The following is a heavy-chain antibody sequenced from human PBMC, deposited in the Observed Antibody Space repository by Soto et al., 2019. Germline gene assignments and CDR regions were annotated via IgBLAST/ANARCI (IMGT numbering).Heavy chain of an antibody. CDR3: ARAPAPLYSSSWYYFDY. J-gene: IGHJ4*02. CDR1: GGSFSGYY. CDR2: VNHGGTS. Sequence: PSETLSLTCAVHGGSFSGYYWDWIRQPPGKGLEWIGDVNHGGTSNYNPSLKSRATISVVTSKNQFSLKLSSVTAADTALYYCARAPAPLYSSSWYYFDYWVQGTLVTAPQ. D-gene: IGHD6-13*01. V-gene: IGHV4-34*01.